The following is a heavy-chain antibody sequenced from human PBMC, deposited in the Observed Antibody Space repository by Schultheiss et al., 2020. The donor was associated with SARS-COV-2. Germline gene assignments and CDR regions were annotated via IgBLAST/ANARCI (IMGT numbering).Heavy chain of an antibody. Sequence: GGSLRLSCAASGFTFSSYAMSWVRQAPGKGLEWVSAISGSGGSTYYADSVKGRFTISRDNSKNTLYLQMNSLSAEDTDVYYCAKVSGLSLHLVVPAALHYWGQGTMVTVSS. V-gene: IGHV3-23*01. CDR3: AKVSGLSLHLVVPAALHY. D-gene: IGHD2-2*01. CDR2: ISGSGGST. CDR1: GFTFSSYA. J-gene: IGHJ4*02.